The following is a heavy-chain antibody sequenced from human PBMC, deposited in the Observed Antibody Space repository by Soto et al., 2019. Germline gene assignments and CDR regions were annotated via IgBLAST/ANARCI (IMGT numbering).Heavy chain of an antibody. J-gene: IGHJ6*02. CDR2: ISGSGGST. V-gene: IGHV3-23*01. CDR3: AKDGAFGLRPPQDV. D-gene: IGHD4-17*01. CDR1: EFTFSTYA. Sequence: PGGSLRLSCAASEFTFSTYAMSWVRQAPGKGLEWVSAISGSGGSTYYADSVKGRFTISRDNSKNTLYLQMNSLRAEDTAVYYCAKDGAFGLRPPQDVWGQGTTVTVSS.